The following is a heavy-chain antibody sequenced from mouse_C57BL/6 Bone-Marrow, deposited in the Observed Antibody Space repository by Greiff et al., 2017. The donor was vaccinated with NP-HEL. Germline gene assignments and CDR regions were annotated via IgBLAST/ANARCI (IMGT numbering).Heavy chain of an antibody. CDR1: GYTFTSYG. J-gene: IGHJ1*03. D-gene: IGHD1-1*01. Sequence: QVQLQQSGAELARPGASVKLSCKASGYTFTSYGISWVKQRTGQGLEWIGEIYPRSGNTYYNEKFKGKATLTADKSSSTAYMELRSLTSEDSAVYFCARRGIYYGSSYLYFDVWGTGTTVTVSS. V-gene: IGHV1-81*01. CDR2: IYPRSGNT. CDR3: ARRGIYYGSSYLYFDV.